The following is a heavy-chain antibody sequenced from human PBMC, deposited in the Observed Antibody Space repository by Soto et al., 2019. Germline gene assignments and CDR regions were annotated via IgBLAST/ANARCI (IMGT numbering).Heavy chain of an antibody. Sequence: ASVKVSCKASGYTFNDDYIYWVRQAPGQGLEWMGWISPNSGGSNYAQKFQGWVTLTRDTSTSTVYMELSRLKSEDTAVYYCGRDVNGYPPGGMDVCGQGTTVTVSS. CDR2: ISPNSGGS. CDR1: GYTFNDDY. CDR3: GRDVNGYPPGGMDV. V-gene: IGHV1-2*04. D-gene: IGHD5-18*01. J-gene: IGHJ6*02.